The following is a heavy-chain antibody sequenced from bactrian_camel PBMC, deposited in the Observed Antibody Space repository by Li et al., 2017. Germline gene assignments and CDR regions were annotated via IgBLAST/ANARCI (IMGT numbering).Heavy chain of an antibody. V-gene: IGHV3S54*01. CDR2: HYTGTATT. D-gene: IGHD3*01. CDR1: LYIYSSYC. J-gene: IGHJ4*01. Sequence: HVQLVESGGGSVQAGDSLRLSCEISLYIYSSYCMGWFRQAPGKEREAVAAHYTGTATTYVADSVKGRFTISRDNAKNTLYLQMNSLKIEDTAVYYCALGSSRQATMTARGKGTQVTV.